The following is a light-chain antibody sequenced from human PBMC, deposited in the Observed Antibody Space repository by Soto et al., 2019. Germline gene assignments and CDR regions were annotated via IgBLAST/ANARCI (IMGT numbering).Light chain of an antibody. CDR3: LLDFSYFWA. Sequence: DIQMTQSPSPLSGSVGDRVTITCRASQTISSWLSWYQQKPGKVPKLLIYAASTLQSGVPSRFSGSGSGTDFTLTISSLQPEDFATYYCLLDFSYFWAFGQGTKVDIK. J-gene: IGKJ1*01. V-gene: IGKV1-5*03. CDR2: AAS. CDR1: QTISSW.